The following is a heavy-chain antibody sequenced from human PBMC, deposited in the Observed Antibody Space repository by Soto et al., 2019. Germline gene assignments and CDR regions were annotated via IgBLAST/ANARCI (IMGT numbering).Heavy chain of an antibody. J-gene: IGHJ6*02. CDR2: ISSSGSTI. D-gene: IGHD2-8*01. Sequence: PGGSLRLSCAASGFTFSDYYMSWIRQAPGKGLEWVSYISSSGSTIYYADSVKGRFTISRDNAKNSLYLQMNSLRAEDTAVYYCSRDNCTIGVRSGPCYYGMDVWGQGTTVTVSS. V-gene: IGHV3-11*01. CDR3: SRDNCTIGVRSGPCYYGMDV. CDR1: GFTFSDYY.